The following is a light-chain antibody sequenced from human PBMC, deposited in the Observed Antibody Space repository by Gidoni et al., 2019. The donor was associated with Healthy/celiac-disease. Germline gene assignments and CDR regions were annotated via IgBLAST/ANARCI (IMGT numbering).Light chain of an antibody. J-gene: IGKJ4*01. CDR2: GAS. CDR1: QSVSSSY. CDR3: QQYGSSRT. Sequence: EIVLTQSPGTLSLSPGERATLSCRASQSVSSSYLAWYQQKPGQAPRLLIYGASSRATGIPDRFSGSGSGTDFTLTISRLEPEDFAVYYCQQYGSSRTFGGXTKVEIK. V-gene: IGKV3-20*01.